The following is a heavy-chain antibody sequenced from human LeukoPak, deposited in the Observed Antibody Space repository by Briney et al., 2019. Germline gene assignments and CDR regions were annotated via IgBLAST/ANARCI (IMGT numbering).Heavy chain of an antibody. CDR3: AKAPRMVTNDAFDI. Sequence: GGSLRLSCAASGFTFSSYGMHWVRQAPGKGLEWVAFIRYDGSNKYYADSVKGRFTISRDNSKNTLYLQMNSLRAEDTAVYYCAKAPRMVTNDAFDIWGQGTMVTVSS. J-gene: IGHJ3*02. CDR2: IRYDGSNK. CDR1: GFTFSSYG. V-gene: IGHV3-30*02. D-gene: IGHD2-21*02.